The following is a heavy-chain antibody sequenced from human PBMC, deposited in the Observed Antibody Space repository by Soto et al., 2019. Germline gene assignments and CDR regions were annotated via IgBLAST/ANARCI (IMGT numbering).Heavy chain of an antibody. CDR1: GGSISSYY. Sequence: QVRLQESAPGLVKPSETLSLTCTVSGGSISSYYWSWIRQPPGKELEWFGYIYYSGGTNNNPSFKRRVTISVDKSKNQFSLKLSSVTAADTAVYYCASSSSSWNNWFDPWGQGTLVTVSS. CDR2: IYYSGGT. D-gene: IGHD6-13*01. V-gene: IGHV4-59*01. J-gene: IGHJ5*02. CDR3: ASSSSSWNNWFDP.